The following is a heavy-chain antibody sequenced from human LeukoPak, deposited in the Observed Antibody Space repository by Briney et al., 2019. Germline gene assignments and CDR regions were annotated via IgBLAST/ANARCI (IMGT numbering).Heavy chain of an antibody. CDR3: ARRAGAYSHPYDY. CDR2: IRYDGNNK. Sequence: GGSLRLSCAASGFTFSDYSMHWVRQAPGKGLNWVAFIRYDGNNKYYAGSVKGRFTISRDNSKNMLYLEMNSLSTEDTAVYYCARRAGAYSHPYDYWGQGTLVTVSS. J-gene: IGHJ4*02. D-gene: IGHD4/OR15-4a*01. CDR1: GFTFSDYS. V-gene: IGHV3-30*02.